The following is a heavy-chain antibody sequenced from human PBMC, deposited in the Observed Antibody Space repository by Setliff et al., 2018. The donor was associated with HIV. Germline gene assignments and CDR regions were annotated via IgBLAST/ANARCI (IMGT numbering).Heavy chain of an antibody. D-gene: IGHD1-26*01. CDR2: INPDTGDT. CDR1: GYTFTGYY. J-gene: IGHJ3*02. CDR3: ARGGGSSAPDAFDI. Sequence: GASVKVSCKASGYTFTGYYIHWVRQAPGEGLEWMGWINPDTGDTNYAQKFQGRVTMTRDTSISTAYMELSRLRSDDTALYYCARGGGSSAPDAFDIWGQGTMVTVSS. V-gene: IGHV1-2*02.